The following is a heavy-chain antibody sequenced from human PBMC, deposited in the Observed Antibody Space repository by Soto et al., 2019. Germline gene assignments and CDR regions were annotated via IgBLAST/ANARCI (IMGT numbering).Heavy chain of an antibody. CDR2: VYHSGST. V-gene: IGHV4-4*02. D-gene: IGHD6-19*01. CDR1: GASINTNW. Sequence: QVQLQESGPGLVKPSGTLSLTCAVSGASINTNWWSGVRQPPGKGREWIGEVYHSGSTNYNPSLMGRVTILLDKSSNQLSLQLSSVTAADTAVYYCARHIAVAGTRGFDYWGQGTLVTVSS. CDR3: ARHIAVAGTRGFDY. J-gene: IGHJ4*02.